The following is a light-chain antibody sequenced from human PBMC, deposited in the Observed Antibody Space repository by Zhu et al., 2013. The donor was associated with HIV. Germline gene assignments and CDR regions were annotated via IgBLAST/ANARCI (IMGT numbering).Light chain of an antibody. CDR3: HQYSTYPYT. CDR2: KAS. V-gene: IGKV1-5*03. J-gene: IGKJ2*01. CDR1: QGISSA. Sequence: DIQMTQSPSSLSASVGDRVTITCRASQGISSALAWYQQKPGKAPKLLIQKASSLESGAPSRFSASGSGTEFTLTINRLQPDDFGTYYCHQYSTYPYTFGQGTKLEIK.